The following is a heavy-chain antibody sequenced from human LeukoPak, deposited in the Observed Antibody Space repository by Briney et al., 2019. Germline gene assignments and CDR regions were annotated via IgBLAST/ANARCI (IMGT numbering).Heavy chain of an antibody. V-gene: IGHV1-58*02. J-gene: IGHJ3*02. CDR3: ARDRMRSSWYNDAFDI. Sequence: ASVKVSCKASGFTFTSSAMQWVRQARGQRLEWIGWIVVGSGNTNYAQKFQERVTITADKSTSTAYMELSSLRSEDTAVYYCARDRMRSSWYNDAFDIWGQGTMVTVSS. CDR2: IVVGSGNT. CDR1: GFTFTSSA. D-gene: IGHD6-13*01.